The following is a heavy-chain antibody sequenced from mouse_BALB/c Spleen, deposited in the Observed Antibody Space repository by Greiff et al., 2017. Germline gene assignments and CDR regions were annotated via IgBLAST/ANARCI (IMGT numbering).Heavy chain of an antibody. CDR3: ARGGGYDY. D-gene: IGHD2-2*01. J-gene: IGHJ2*01. CDR2: INPYYGST. V-gene: IGHV1-39*01. Sequence: VQLKQTGPELVKPGASVKISCKASGYSFTDYIMLWVKQSHGKSLEWIGNINPYYGSTSYNLKFKGKATLTVDKSSSTAYMQLNSLTSEDSAVYYCARGGGYDYWGQGTTLTVSS. CDR1: GYSFTDYI.